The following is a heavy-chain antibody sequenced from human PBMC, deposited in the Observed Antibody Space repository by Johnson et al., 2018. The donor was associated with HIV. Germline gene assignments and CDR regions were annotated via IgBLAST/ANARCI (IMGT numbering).Heavy chain of an antibody. CDR2: ISFDGTNK. CDR3: ARGSLTDDSFAD. D-gene: IGHD2-8*01. J-gene: IGHJ3*01. Sequence: QVQLVESGGGVVQPGRSLGLSCTASGFTFSRNAMHWVRHPPGKGLEWVAVISFDGTNKHYVDSVRGRFTISRDNSRNTLSLQMSSLTPEDTAIYYCARGSLTDDSFADWGQGTKVLVSS. CDR1: GFTFSRNA. V-gene: IGHV3-30*04.